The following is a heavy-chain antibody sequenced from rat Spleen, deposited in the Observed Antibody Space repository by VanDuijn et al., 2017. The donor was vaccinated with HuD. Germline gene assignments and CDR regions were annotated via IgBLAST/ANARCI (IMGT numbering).Heavy chain of an antibody. CDR3: TRSGHY. Sequence: QVQLKESGPDLVQPSQTLSLTCSVSGFSLTSYDVHWVRQPPGKSLEWMGGIWGDGDTAYNSALKSRLSISRDTSKSQVFLKMNSLQTEDTAIYFCTRSGHYWGQGVMVTVSS. CDR2: IWGDGDT. V-gene: IGHV2-1*01. J-gene: IGHJ2*01. CDR1: GFSLTSYD.